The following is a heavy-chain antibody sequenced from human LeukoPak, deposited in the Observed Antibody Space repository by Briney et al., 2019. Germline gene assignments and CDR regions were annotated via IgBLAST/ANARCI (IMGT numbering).Heavy chain of an antibody. CDR1: GGSISSYY. CDR3: ARGGGYNKGGFFDY. CDR2: IYYSGST. D-gene: IGHD5-24*01. J-gene: IGHJ4*02. Sequence: SETLSLTCTVSGGSISSYYWSWIRQPPGKGLEWIGYIYYSGSTNYNPSLKSRVTISVDTSKNQFSLKLSSVTAADTAVYYCARGGGYNKGGFFDYWGQGTLVTVSS. V-gene: IGHV4-59*01.